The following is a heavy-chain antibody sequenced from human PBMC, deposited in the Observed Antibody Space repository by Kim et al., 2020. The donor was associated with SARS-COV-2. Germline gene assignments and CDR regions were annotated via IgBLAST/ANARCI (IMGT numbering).Heavy chain of an antibody. Sequence: GGSLRLSCAASGFTFSSYSMNWVRQAPGKGLEWVSSISSSSSYIYYADSVKGRFTISRDNAKNSLYLQMNSLRAEDTAVYYCARDRTYGDLILGYWGQGTLVTVSS. CDR3: ARDRTYGDLILGY. D-gene: IGHD4-17*01. CDR1: GFTFSSYS. V-gene: IGHV3-21*01. J-gene: IGHJ4*02. CDR2: ISSSSSYI.